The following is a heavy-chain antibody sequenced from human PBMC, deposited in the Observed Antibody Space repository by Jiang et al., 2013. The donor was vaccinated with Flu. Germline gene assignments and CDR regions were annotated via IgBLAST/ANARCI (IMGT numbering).Heavy chain of an antibody. CDR1: GFSFNYYA. Sequence: GVVQPGGSLRLSCAASGFSFNYYAMYWVRQAPGKGLEWVASIRYDGSSKYYGDSVKGRFAISRDNSKNTLYLQMNSLRAEDTAVYYCATLRGSTFDTYLLDFWGRGTLVTVSS. CDR2: IRYDGSSK. J-gene: IGHJ4*02. V-gene: IGHV3-30*02. CDR3: ATLRGSTFDTYLLDF. D-gene: IGHD2-2*01.